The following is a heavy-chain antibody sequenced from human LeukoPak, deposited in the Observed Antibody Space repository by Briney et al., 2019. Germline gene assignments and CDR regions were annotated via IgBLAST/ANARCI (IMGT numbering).Heavy chain of an antibody. D-gene: IGHD1-1*01. CDR3: ARSPQGTGSPADY. CDR1: GSSFSSYS. V-gene: IGHV3-21*01. J-gene: IGHJ4*02. Sequence: GGSLRLSCGASGSSFSSYSMNWVRQARGKDVEWVSSISSSSKYIYYADSGKGRFTIYRDKAKKSLYMKINGLRADDTAVYYCARSPQGTGSPADYWGQGTLVTVSS. CDR2: ISSSSKYI.